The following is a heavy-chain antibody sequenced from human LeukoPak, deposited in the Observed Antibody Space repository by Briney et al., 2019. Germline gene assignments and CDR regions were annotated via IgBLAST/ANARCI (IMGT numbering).Heavy chain of an antibody. Sequence: GGSLRLSCAASGFTFSDYYMSWIRQAPGKGLEWVSYISSSGSTIYYADSVKGRFTISRDNAKNSLYLQMNSLRAEDTAVYYCARGGARVGYCSSTSCYAPLYYYYMDVWGKGTTVTISS. J-gene: IGHJ6*03. D-gene: IGHD2-2*01. CDR2: ISSSGSTI. CDR1: GFTFSDYY. V-gene: IGHV3-11*04. CDR3: ARGGARVGYCSSTSCYAPLYYYYMDV.